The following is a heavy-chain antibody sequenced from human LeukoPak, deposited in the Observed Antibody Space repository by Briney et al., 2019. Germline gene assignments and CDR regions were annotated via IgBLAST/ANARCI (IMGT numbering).Heavy chain of an antibody. D-gene: IGHD3-22*01. J-gene: IGHJ4*02. V-gene: IGHV3-30-3*01. Sequence: QAGGSLRLSCAASGFTFSSYAMHWVRQAPGKGLEWVAVISYEGSNKYYADSVKGRFTISRDNSKNTLYLQMNSPRAEDTAVYYWARDPSSGYYYYFDYWGQGTLVTVSP. CDR1: GFTFSSYA. CDR2: ISYEGSNK. CDR3: ARDPSSGYYYYFDY.